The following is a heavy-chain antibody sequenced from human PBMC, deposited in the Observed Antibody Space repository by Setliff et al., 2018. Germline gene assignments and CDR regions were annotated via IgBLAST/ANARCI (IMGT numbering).Heavy chain of an antibody. Sequence: PSETLSLTCTVSGGSISTSRSYWGWLRQPPGKGLEWIGSVYYSGDTYYNPSLKSRVTTSVDTSRSQLSLKLTSVTAADTAVYYCAKQNADIVDGTVVFRFDPWGQGTLVTVSS. V-gene: IGHV4-39*01. CDR2: VYYSGDT. CDR1: GGSISTSRSY. J-gene: IGHJ5*02. CDR3: AKQNADIVDGTVVFRFDP. D-gene: IGHD5-12*01.